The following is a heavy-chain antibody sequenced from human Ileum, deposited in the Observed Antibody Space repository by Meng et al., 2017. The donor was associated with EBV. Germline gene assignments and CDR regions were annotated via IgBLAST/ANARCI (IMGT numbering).Heavy chain of an antibody. CDR2: INSNTGNL. CDR1: GYTFRSHA. J-gene: IGHJ4*02. D-gene: IGHD6-19*01. CDR3: AREVGQGWYYFDY. V-gene: IGHV7-4-1*02. Sequence: GTLVQYGCVLRRPGASVNVSCKASGYTFRSHAMSWVRQAPGQGLEWMGWINSNTGNLTYAQGFTGRFVFYLDTSVSTAYLHINSLKTEDTAVYYCAREVGQGWYYFDYWGQGTLVTVSS.